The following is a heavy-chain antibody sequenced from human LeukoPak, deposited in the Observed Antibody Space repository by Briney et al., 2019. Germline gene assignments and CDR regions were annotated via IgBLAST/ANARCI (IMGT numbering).Heavy chain of an antibody. D-gene: IGHD5-18*01. CDR1: GYTLTSYG. J-gene: IGHJ4*02. CDR3: AWNGGGYSYGYNDY. Sequence: ASVKVSCKASGYTLTSYGISWVRQAPGQGLEWMGWISAYNGNTNYAQKLQGRVTMTTDTSTSTAYMELRSLRSDDTAVYYCAWNGGGYSYGYNDYWGQGTLVTVSS. V-gene: IGHV1-18*01. CDR2: ISAYNGNT.